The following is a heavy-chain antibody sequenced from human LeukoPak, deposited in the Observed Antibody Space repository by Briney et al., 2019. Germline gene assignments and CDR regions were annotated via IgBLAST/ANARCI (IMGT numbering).Heavy chain of an antibody. V-gene: IGHV4-39*07. CDR3: ARSHSSSWYNWFDP. Sequence: SETLSLTCTVSGGSISSNHYYWGWIRQPPGKGLEWIGSLYYSGSTYYNPSLKSRVTISVDSSKNQFSLRLSSVTAADTAVYYCARSHSSSWYNWFDPWGQGTLVTVSS. CDR2: LYYSGST. D-gene: IGHD6-13*01. CDR1: GGSISSNHYY. J-gene: IGHJ5*02.